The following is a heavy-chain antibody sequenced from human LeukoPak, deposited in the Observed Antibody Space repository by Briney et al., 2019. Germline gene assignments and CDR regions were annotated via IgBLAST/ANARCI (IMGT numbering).Heavy chain of an antibody. Sequence: ASVKVSCKASASTFSTYAIHWVRQAPGQGLEWMGWISTGNGNTRYSKAFQDRVTITRDTSASTVYMELRGLRSEDMAVYYCAREADYYYYMDVWGKGTTVTVSS. V-gene: IGHV1-3*03. J-gene: IGHJ6*03. CDR3: AREADYYYYMDV. D-gene: IGHD6-19*01. CDR2: ISTGNGNT. CDR1: ASTFSTYA.